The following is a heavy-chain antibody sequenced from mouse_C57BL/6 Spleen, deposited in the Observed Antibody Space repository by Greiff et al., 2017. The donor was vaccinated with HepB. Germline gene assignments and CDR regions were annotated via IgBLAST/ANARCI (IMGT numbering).Heavy chain of an antibody. CDR2: INPNNGGT. V-gene: IGHV1-26*01. D-gene: IGHD2-3*01. CDR1: GYTFTDYY. CDR3: ARGYDGYAMDY. Sequence: EVQLQQSGPELVKPGASVKISCKASGYTFTDYYMNWVKQSHGKSLEWIGDINPNNGGTSYNQKFKGKATLTVDKSSSTAYMELRSLTSEDSAVYYCARGYDGYAMDYWGQGTSVTVPS. J-gene: IGHJ4*01.